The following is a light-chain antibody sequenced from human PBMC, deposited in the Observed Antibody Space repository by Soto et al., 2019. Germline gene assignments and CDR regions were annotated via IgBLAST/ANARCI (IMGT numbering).Light chain of an antibody. J-gene: IGKJ1*01. CDR1: QSVGTY. CDR3: QQRSNWWT. V-gene: IGKV3-11*01. Sequence: EIVLTQSPATLSLSPGERATLSCRASQSVGTYLAWFQQKPGQAPSLLIYDASTRATGIPARFSGSVSATDFTLTISSLEPEDFAVYYCQQRSNWWTFGPGTKVEIK. CDR2: DAS.